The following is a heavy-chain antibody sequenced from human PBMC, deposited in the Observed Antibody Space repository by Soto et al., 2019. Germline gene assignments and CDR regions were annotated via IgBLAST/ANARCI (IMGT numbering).Heavy chain of an antibody. Sequence: GGSLRLSCAASGFTFSSYGMHWVLQAPGKGLEWVAVISYDGSNKYYADSVKGRFTISRDNSKNTLYLQMNSLRAEDTAVYYCAKESRTLAWLLLDYYYYGMDVWGQGTTVTVSS. V-gene: IGHV3-30*18. D-gene: IGHD3-3*01. CDR3: AKESRTLAWLLLDYYYYGMDV. CDR1: GFTFSSYG. J-gene: IGHJ6*02. CDR2: ISYDGSNK.